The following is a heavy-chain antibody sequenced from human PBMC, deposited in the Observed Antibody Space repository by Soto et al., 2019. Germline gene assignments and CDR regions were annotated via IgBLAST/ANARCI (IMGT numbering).Heavy chain of an antibody. CDR1: GDSMTNDY. J-gene: IGHJ6*02. CDR2: IYYSGKT. CDR3: ARVSGYYYGMDV. V-gene: IGHV4-59*01. Sequence: SETLSLTCIVSGDSMTNDYWTWIRRPPGKGLEWIGYIYYSGKTDYNPSLKSRVTISVDTSKNQFSLKLSSVTAADTAVYYCARVSGYYYGMDVWGQGTTVTVSS. D-gene: IGHD7-27*01.